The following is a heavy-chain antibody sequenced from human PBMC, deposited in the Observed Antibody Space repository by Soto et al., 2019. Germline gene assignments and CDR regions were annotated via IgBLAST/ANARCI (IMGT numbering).Heavy chain of an antibody. CDR3: ARIRSRGYYQIDY. J-gene: IGHJ4*02. D-gene: IGHD3-3*01. CDR2: IYYSGST. V-gene: IGHV4-30-4*01. CDR1: GGSISSGDYY. Sequence: PSETLSLTCTVSGGSISSGDYYWSWIRQPPGKGLEWIGYIYYSGSTYYNPSLKSRVTISVDTSKNQFSLKLSSVTAADTAVYYCARIRSRGYYQIDYWGQGTLVTVSS.